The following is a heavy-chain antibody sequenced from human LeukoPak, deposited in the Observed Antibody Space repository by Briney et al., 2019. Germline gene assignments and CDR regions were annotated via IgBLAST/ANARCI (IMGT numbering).Heavy chain of an antibody. Sequence: GGSLRLSCAASGFTFSSYAMHWVRQAPGKGLEWVAVIWVNGVNKYYTDSVRGRFTISRDNSKNTLSLEMNSLRAEDTAVYYCVRERAPFDAFDIWGQGTMVTVSS. CDR3: VRERAPFDAFDI. CDR2: IWVNGVNK. V-gene: IGHV3-33*08. J-gene: IGHJ3*02. CDR1: GFTFSSYA.